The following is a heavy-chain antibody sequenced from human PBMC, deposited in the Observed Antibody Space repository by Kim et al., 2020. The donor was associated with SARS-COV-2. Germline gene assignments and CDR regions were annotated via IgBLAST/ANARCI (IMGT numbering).Heavy chain of an antibody. CDR3: AKDMGSSSWYPVQYFQH. CDR1: GFTFDDYA. J-gene: IGHJ1*01. D-gene: IGHD6-13*01. Sequence: GGSLRLSCAASGFTFDDYAMHWVRQAPGKGLEWVSLISGDGGSTYYADSVKGRFTISRDNSKNSLYLQMNSLRTEDTALYYCAKDMGSSSWYPVQYFQHWGQGTLVTVSS. V-gene: IGHV3-43*02. CDR2: ISGDGGST.